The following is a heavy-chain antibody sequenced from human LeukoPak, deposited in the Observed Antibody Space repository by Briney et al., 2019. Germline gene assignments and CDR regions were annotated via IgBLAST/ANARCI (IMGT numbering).Heavy chain of an antibody. J-gene: IGHJ5*02. CDR1: GGTFSSYA. V-gene: IGHV1-69*06. Sequence: GASVKVSCKASGGTFSSYAISWVRQAPGQGLEWMGGIIPIFGTANYAQRFQGRVTITADKSTSTAYMELSSLRSEDTAVYYRAREGRSSSSSDWFDPWGQGTLVTVSS. CDR3: AREGRSSSSSDWFDP. CDR2: IIPIFGTA. D-gene: IGHD6-6*01.